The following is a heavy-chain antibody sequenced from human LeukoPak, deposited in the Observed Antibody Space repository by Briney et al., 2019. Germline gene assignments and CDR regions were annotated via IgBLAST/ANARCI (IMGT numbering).Heavy chain of an antibody. CDR1: GGSINNYY. CDR2: IYYRGGT. J-gene: IGHJ4*02. Sequence: PSETLSLTCTVSGGSINNYYWSWIRQPPGKGPEWIGYIYYRGGTNYNPSLKSRVTFSVDTSKNQFSLKLNSVTAAATAVYYCARGGDYGDLRYFDYWGQGTLVTVSS. V-gene: IGHV4-59*01. D-gene: IGHD4-17*01. CDR3: ARGGDYGDLRYFDY.